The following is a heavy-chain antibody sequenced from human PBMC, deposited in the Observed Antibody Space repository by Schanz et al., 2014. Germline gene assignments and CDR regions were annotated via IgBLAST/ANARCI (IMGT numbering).Heavy chain of an antibody. V-gene: IGHV4-59*01. CDR3: ARDRGTGERYFDH. D-gene: IGHD1-1*01. Sequence: QVQLQESGPGLMRPSETLSLTCTVAGASTRGYYWTWIRRTPQHGLQWIGYVYYSGSTSYNPSLESGVAISLATSKNQFFLRLHSVTAADTGAYYCARDRGTGERYFDHWGQGILVTVSS. CDR2: VYYSGST. CDR1: GASTRGYY. J-gene: IGHJ4*02.